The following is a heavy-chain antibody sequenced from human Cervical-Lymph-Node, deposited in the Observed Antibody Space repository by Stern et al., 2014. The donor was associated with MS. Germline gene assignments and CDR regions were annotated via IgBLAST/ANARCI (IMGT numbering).Heavy chain of an antibody. Sequence: MQLVESGGGVVQPGRSLRVSCAASGFAFSHYGMNWVRQAPGQGLEWVAFISYDVSTKHYADSVKGRFTISRDNSNNMVFLQMNSLRTEDTAVYYCAKDWEYDGDIGWYSDVWGRGTLVTVSS. J-gene: IGHJ2*01. V-gene: IGHV3-30*18. CDR2: ISYDVSTK. D-gene: IGHD4-17*01. CDR1: GFAFSHYG. CDR3: AKDWEYDGDIGWYSDV.